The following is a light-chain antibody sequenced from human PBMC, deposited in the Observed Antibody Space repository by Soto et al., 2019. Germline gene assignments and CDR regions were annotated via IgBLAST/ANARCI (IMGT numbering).Light chain of an antibody. CDR2: GAS. CDR3: QQYHHYWT. J-gene: IGKJ1*01. Sequence: DIPLTQSPSTLSASVGDRVTITCRASQRIATWLAWYQHQPGSAPKLLIYGASTLQSGVPSRFSGSGSGAEFTLTIDNLQPEDFATYYCQQYHHYWTFGPGTKVDIK. V-gene: IGKV1-5*01. CDR1: QRIATW.